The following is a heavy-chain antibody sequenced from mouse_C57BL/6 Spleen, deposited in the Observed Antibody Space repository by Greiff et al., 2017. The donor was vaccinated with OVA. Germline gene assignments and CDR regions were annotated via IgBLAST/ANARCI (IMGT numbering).Heavy chain of an antibody. J-gene: IGHJ3*01. V-gene: IGHV1-52*01. CDR3: AREGNTKVEEEFAD. CDR2: IDPSDSET. CDR1: GYTFTSYW. Sequence: QVQLQQPGAELVRPGSSVKLSCKASGYTFTSYWMHWVKQRPIQGLEWIGNIDPSDSETYYTQKFKDKATFTVDKSSSTAYMQLSSLTYEDYAVYDCAREGNTKVEEEFADWGQGTTVTVSA. D-gene: IGHD1-1*01.